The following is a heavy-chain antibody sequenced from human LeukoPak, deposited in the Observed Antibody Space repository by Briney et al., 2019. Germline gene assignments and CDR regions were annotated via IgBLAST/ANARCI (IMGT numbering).Heavy chain of an antibody. V-gene: IGHV4-39*01. J-gene: IGHJ4*02. CDR1: GGSISSSSYY. CDR3: ATVMVYAPFVYYFDY. Sequence: SETLSLTCTVSGGSISSSSYYWGWIRPPPGKGLEWLGSIYYSGSTYYNPSLKSRVTISVDTSKNQFSLKLSSVTAADTAVYYCATVMVYAPFVYYFDYWGQGTLVTVSS. D-gene: IGHD2-8*01. CDR2: IYYSGST.